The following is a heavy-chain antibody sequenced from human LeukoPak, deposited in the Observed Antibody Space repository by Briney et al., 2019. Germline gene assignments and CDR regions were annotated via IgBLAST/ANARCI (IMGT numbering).Heavy chain of an antibody. Sequence: GGSLRLSCLTSGFTLSTNAMSWVRQAPGKGLEWISGISGSGASTYYADSVKGRFTISRDDSRNTLYLQMNSLRGDDTAVYYCAKDVRRCNGACTWGQGTLVTVSS. V-gene: IGHV3-23*01. CDR3: AKDVRRCNGACT. D-gene: IGHD2-8*01. J-gene: IGHJ5*02. CDR1: GFTLSTNA. CDR2: ISGSGAST.